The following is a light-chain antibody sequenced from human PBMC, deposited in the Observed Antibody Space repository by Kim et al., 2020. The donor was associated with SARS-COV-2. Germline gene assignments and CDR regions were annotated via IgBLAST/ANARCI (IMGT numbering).Light chain of an antibody. CDR3: QQYNNWPPIT. Sequence: PGERATHSGRASQSVSSNLAWYQQKPGQAPRLLIYGASTRATGIPARFSGSGSGTEFTLTISSLQSEDFAVYYCQQYNNWPPITFGQGTRLEIK. CDR1: QSVSSN. J-gene: IGKJ5*01. CDR2: GAS. V-gene: IGKV3-15*01.